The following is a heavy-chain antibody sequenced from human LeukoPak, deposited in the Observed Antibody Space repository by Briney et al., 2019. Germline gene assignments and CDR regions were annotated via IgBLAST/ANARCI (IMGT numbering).Heavy chain of an antibody. CDR3: ARRRAMPRWGITYYYDSSGSMYYFDY. Sequence: SETLSLTCTVSGGSISSYYWSWIRQPPGKGLEWIGYIYYSGSTNYNPSLKSRVTISVDTSKNQFSLKLSSVTAADPAVYYCARRRAMPRWGITYYYDSSGSMYYFDYWGQGTLVTVSS. V-gene: IGHV4-59*12. CDR2: IYYSGST. CDR1: GGSISSYY. D-gene: IGHD3-22*01. J-gene: IGHJ4*02.